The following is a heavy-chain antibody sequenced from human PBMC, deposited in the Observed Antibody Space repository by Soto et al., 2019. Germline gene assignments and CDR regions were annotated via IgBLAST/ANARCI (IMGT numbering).Heavy chain of an antibody. Sequence: SETLSLTCTVSGGSISSGGYYWSWIRQHPGKGLEWIGYIYYSGSTYYSPSLKSRVTISVDTSKNQFSLKLSSVTAADTAVYYCARNRDDQDDAFDIWGQGTMVTVSS. CDR3: ARNRDDQDDAFDI. V-gene: IGHV4-31*03. CDR2: IYYSGST. J-gene: IGHJ3*02. CDR1: GGSISSGGYY.